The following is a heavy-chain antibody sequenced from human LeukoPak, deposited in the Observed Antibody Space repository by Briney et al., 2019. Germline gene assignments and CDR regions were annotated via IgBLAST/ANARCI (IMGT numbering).Heavy chain of an antibody. D-gene: IGHD6-13*01. CDR2: IIPIFGTA. CDR1: GGTFSSYA. CDR3: ARDVGSSWYGDYYYGMDV. Sequence: ASVKVSCKASGGTFSSYAISWVRQAPGQGLEWMGGIIPIFGTANYAQKFQGRVTITADESTSTAYMELSSLRSEDAAVYYCARDVGSSWYGDYYYGMDVWGQGTTVTVSS. J-gene: IGHJ6*02. V-gene: IGHV1-69*13.